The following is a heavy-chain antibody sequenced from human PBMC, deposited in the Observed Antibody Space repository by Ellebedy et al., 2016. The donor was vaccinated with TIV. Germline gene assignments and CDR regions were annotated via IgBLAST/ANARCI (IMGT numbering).Heavy chain of an antibody. CDR2: IYYSVST. V-gene: IGHV4-31*03. J-gene: IGHJ4*02. CDR1: GGSITSGAFY. CDR3: ARDEGGSGSLSY. D-gene: IGHD3-10*01. Sequence: MPSETLSLTCTVSGGSITSGAFYWTWIRQQPGKGLEGIGNIYYSVSTYYRPSLKSRMTISLDTSKTTLSLRLSSVTAADTAVYYCARDEGGSGSLSYWGQGTLVTVSS.